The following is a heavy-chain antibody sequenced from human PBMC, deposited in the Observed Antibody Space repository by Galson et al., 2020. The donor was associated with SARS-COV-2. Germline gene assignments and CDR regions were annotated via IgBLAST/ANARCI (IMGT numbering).Heavy chain of an antibody. CDR1: GGTVSGYF. D-gene: IGHD3-10*01. CDR3: ARGVGSIYYYGMDV. J-gene: IGHJ6*02. Sequence: SETLSLTCAVYGGTVSGYFWTWIRQPPGKGLEWIGEINHSGTTNYNPSLKSRVAMSVDTSKNQFSLRLSSVTAADTAVYYCARGVGSIYYYGMDVWGQGTTGTVSS. CDR2: INHSGTT. V-gene: IGHV4-34*01.